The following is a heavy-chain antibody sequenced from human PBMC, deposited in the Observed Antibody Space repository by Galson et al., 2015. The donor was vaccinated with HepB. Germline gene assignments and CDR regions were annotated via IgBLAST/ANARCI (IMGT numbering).Heavy chain of an antibody. Sequence: SVKVSCKASGYTFTSYDINWVRQATGQGLEWMGWMNPNSGNTGYAQKFQVRVTMTRNTSISTAYMELSSLRSEDTAVYYCAREVVVVAATLFAGFDPWGQVTLVTVSS. CDR2: MNPNSGNT. CDR3: AREVVVVAATLFAGFDP. CDR1: GYTFTSYD. V-gene: IGHV1-8*01. J-gene: IGHJ5*02. D-gene: IGHD2-15*01.